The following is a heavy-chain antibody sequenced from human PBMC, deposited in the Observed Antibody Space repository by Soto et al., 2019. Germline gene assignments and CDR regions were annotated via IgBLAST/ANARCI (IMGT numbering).Heavy chain of an antibody. CDR2: IYYSGST. CDR1: GGSVSSGSYY. D-gene: IGHD5-18*01. CDR3: ARDLPSGYSYGSHGRFDY. V-gene: IGHV4-61*01. J-gene: IGHJ4*02. Sequence: SETLSLTCTVSGGSVSSGSYYWSWIRQPPGKGLEWIGYIYYSGSTNYNPSLKSRVTISVYTSKNQFSLKLSPVTAADTAVYYCARDLPSGYSYGSHGRFDYWGQGTLVTVSS.